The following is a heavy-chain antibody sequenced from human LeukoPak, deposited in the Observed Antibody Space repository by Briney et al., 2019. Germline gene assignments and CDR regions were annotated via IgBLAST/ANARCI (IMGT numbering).Heavy chain of an antibody. CDR2: INPNSGDT. CDR1: GYTFTDYY. CDR3: ARANFLYCSSTTCLFDY. V-gene: IGHV1-2*02. J-gene: IGHJ4*02. Sequence: ASVKVSCKASGYTFTDYYLHWVRQAPGQGFGWMGWINPNSGDTNYAQKFQGRVTMTRDTSISTAHMEMSRLRSDDTAVYYCARANFLYCSSTTCLFDYWGQGTLVTVSS. D-gene: IGHD2-2*01.